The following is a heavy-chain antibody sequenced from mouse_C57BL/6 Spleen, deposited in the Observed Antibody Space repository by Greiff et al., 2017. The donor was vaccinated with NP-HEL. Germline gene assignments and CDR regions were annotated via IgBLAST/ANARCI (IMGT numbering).Heavy chain of an antibody. Sequence: QVQLKESGAELARPGASVKLSCKASGYTFTSYGISWVKQRTGQGLEWIGEIYPRSGNTYYNEKFKGKATLTADKSSSTAYMELRSLTSEDSAVYFCARSRDYGSSYPYYFDYWGQGTTLTVSS. CDR2: IYPRSGNT. J-gene: IGHJ2*01. CDR3: ARSRDYGSSYPYYFDY. V-gene: IGHV1-81*01. CDR1: GYTFTSYG. D-gene: IGHD1-1*01.